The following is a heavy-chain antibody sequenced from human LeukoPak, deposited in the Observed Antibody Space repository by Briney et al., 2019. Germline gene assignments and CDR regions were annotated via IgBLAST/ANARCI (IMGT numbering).Heavy chain of an antibody. D-gene: IGHD3-10*01. CDR2: ISSTSSTI. CDR1: GFTFSSFS. J-gene: IGHJ4*02. V-gene: IGHV3-48*04. Sequence: GGSLRLSCAASGFTFSSFSMNWVRQAPGKGLEWVSYISSTSSTIYYADSVKGRFTISRDNAKNSLYLQMNSLRPEDTAVYYCARIRAGRRDYFDYWGQGTLVTVSS. CDR3: ARIRAGRRDYFDY.